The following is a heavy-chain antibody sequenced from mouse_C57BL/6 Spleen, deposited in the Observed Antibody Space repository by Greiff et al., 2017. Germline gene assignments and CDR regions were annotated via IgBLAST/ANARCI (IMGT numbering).Heavy chain of an antibody. CDR3: ARDGDYYGYAMDY. CDR1: GYTFTSYW. CDR2: IYPSDSET. J-gene: IGHJ4*01. Sequence: VQLQQPGAELVRPGSSVKLSCKASGYTFTSYWMDWVKQRPGQGLEWIGNIYPSDSETHYNQKFKDKATLTVDKSSSTAYMQLSSLTSEDSAVYYCARDGDYYGYAMDYWGQGTSVTVSS. V-gene: IGHV1-61*01. D-gene: IGHD1-1*01.